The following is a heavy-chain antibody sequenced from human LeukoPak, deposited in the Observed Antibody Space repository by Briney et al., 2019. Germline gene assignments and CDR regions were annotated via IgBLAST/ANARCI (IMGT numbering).Heavy chain of an antibody. CDR2: INHSGST. CDR3: ARDPGSSWYSRY. J-gene: IGHJ4*02. CDR1: GGSFSGYY. D-gene: IGHD6-13*01. Sequence: SETLSLTCAVYGGSFSGYYWSWIRQPPGKGLEWIGEINHSGSTNYNPSLKSRVTISVDTSKNQFSLKLTSVTAEDTAVYYCARDPGSSWYSRYWGQGTLVTVSS. V-gene: IGHV4-34*01.